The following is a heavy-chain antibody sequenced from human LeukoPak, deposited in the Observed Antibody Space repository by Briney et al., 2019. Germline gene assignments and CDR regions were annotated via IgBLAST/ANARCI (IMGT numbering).Heavy chain of an antibody. CDR2: ISGSGGST. D-gene: IGHD2-21*02. CDR3: AKFHSPGRVTHFYWYFDL. Sequence: GGSLRLSCAASGFTFSSYAMSWVRQAPGKGLEWVSTISGSGGSTDYADSVKGRFTLSRDNSKNTLFLQVNSLRADDPAVYYCAKFHSPGRVTHFYWYFDLWGRGTLVTVSS. J-gene: IGHJ2*01. V-gene: IGHV3-23*01. CDR1: GFTFSSYA.